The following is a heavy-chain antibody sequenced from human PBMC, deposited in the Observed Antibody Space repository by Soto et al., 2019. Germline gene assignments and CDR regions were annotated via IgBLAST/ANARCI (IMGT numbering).Heavy chain of an antibody. V-gene: IGHV1-69*01. CDR1: GGTFSSYT. D-gene: IGHD3-10*01. Sequence: QVQLVQSGAEVKKPGSSVKLSCKASGGTFSSYTISWVRQAPGQGLEWMGGIIPVFGTAHYAQKFQGRVTITADESTSTAYMELSRLRSEDTAVYSCAREFPSLGGYHKGVGRRNYHCDLWGQGTLVTVSS. CDR3: AREFPSLGGYHKGVGRRNYHCDL. J-gene: IGHJ5*02. CDR2: IIPVFGTA.